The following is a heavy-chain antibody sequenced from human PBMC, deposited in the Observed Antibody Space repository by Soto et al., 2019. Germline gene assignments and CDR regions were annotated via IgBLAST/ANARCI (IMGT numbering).Heavy chain of an antibody. J-gene: IGHJ5*02. CDR1: GYTFTSYD. Sequence: QVQLVQSGAEVKKPGASVKVSCKASGYTFTSYDITCVRQATGQGLEWMGWMNPNSGNTDYAQKLQGRVTMTRNTSISTAYMELSSLRSEDTAVYYCARERSAAGTGWFDPWGQGTLVTVSS. V-gene: IGHV1-8*01. D-gene: IGHD6-13*01. CDR3: ARERSAAGTGWFDP. CDR2: MNPNSGNT.